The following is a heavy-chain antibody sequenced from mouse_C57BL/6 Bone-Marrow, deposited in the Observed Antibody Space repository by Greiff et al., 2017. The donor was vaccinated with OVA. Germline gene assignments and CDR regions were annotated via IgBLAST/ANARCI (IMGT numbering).Heavy chain of an antibody. Sequence: QVQLKESGAELVKPGASVKLSCKASGYTFTSYWMHWVKQRPGQGLEWIGMIHPNSGSTNYNEKFKSKATLTVDKSSSTAYMQLSSLTSEDSAVYYCAPLLRAMDYWGQGTSVTVSS. CDR1: GYTFTSYW. D-gene: IGHD2-1*01. V-gene: IGHV1-64*01. CDR2: IHPNSGST. CDR3: APLLRAMDY. J-gene: IGHJ4*01.